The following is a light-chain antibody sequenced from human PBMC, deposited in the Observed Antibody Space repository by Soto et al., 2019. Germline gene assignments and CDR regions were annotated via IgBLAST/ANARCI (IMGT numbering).Light chain of an antibody. V-gene: IGKV3D-20*02. CDR3: QQRSNWLWT. J-gene: IGKJ1*01. Sequence: EIVLTQYTGTLSLSPGERATLSCRASQSVSSSYLAWYQQKPGQAPRLLIYGASSRATGIPDRFSGSGSGTDFTLTISSLEPEDFAVYYCQQRSNWLWTFGQGTKVDIK. CDR1: QSVSSSY. CDR2: GAS.